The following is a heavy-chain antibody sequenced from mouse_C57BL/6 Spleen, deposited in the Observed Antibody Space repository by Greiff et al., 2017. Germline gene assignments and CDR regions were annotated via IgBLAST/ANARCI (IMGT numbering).Heavy chain of an antibody. CDR3: ATSGTWYFDV. V-gene: IGHV1-22*01. CDR1: GYTFTDYN. J-gene: IGHJ1*03. Sequence: VQLQQSGPELVKPGASVKMSCKASGYTFTDYNMHWVKQSHGKSLEWIGYINPNNGGTSYNQKFKGKDTLTVNKSSSTAYMELRSLTSEDSAVYYCATSGTWYFDVWGTGTTVTVSS. D-gene: IGHD4-1*01. CDR2: INPNNGGT.